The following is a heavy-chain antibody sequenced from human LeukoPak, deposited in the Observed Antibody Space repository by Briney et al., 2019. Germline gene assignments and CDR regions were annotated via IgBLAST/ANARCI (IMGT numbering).Heavy chain of an antibody. CDR1: GYSISSGYY. V-gene: IGHV4-38-2*02. Sequence: SETLSLTCTVSGYSISSGYYWGWIRQPPGKGLEWIGNIYHSGNTYYNPSLKSRVTISVDTSKNQFSLKLSSVTAADTAVYHCARLEGIYSGSYYSYWGQGTLVTVSS. D-gene: IGHD1-26*01. CDR2: IYHSGNT. J-gene: IGHJ4*02. CDR3: ARLEGIYSGSYYSY.